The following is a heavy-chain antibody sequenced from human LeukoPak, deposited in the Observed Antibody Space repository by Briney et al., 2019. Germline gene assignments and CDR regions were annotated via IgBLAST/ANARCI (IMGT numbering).Heavy chain of an antibody. J-gene: IGHJ6*04. CDR1: GFTFSSYG. Sequence: GGSLRLSCAASGFTFSSYGMNWVRQAPGKGLEWVSYISSSGSTIYYADSVKGRFTISRDNAKNSLYLQMNSLRAEDTAVYYCAELGITMIGGVWGKGTTVTTSS. CDR2: ISSSGSTI. D-gene: IGHD3-10*02. CDR3: AELGITMIGGV. V-gene: IGHV3-48*04.